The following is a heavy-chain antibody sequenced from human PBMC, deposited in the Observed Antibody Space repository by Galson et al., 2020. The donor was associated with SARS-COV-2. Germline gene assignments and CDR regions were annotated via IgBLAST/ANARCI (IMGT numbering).Heavy chain of an antibody. CDR1: GFTFSSYW. V-gene: IGHV3-74*01. CDR3: ARDNYDFWSGYGLYYYYGMDV. CDR2: INSDGSST. J-gene: IGHJ6*02. D-gene: IGHD3-3*01. Sequence: GESLKISCAASGFTFSSYWMHWVRQAPGKGLVWVSRINSDGSSTSYADSVKGRFTISRDNAKNTLYLQMNSLRAEDTAVYYCARDNYDFWSGYGLYYYYGMDVWGQGTTVTVSS.